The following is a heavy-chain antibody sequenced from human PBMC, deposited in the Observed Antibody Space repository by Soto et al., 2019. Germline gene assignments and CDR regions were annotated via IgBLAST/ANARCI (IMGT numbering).Heavy chain of an antibody. CDR1: GYSFTSYW. CDR2: IYPGDSDT. Sequence: GASLKISCKGSGYSFTSYWIGWVRQMPGKGLEWMGIIYPGDSDTRYSPSFQGQVTISADKSISTAYLQWSSLKASDTAMYYCAXHRRAVADPYYYYGMDVWGQGTTVTVSS. D-gene: IGHD6-19*01. CDR3: AXHRRAVADPYYYYGMDV. J-gene: IGHJ6*02. V-gene: IGHV5-51*01.